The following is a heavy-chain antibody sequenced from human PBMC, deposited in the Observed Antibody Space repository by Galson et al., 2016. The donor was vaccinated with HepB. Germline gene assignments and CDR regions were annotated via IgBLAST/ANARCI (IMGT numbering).Heavy chain of an antibody. D-gene: IGHD4-23*01. CDR3: ATRGGGNPLFGY. CDR1: GFTFSSYW. J-gene: IGHJ4*02. Sequence: SLRLSCAASGFTFSSYWMHWVRQAPGKGLVWVSRINSDGSSTSYADSVKGRFTISRDNAKNTLYLQMNSLRAEDTAVYYCATRGGGNPLFGYWGQGTLATVSS. CDR2: INSDGSST. V-gene: IGHV3-74*01.